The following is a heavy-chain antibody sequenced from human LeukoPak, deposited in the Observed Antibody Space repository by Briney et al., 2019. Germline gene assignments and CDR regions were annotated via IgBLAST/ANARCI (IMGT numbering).Heavy chain of an antibody. Sequence: PGGSLRLSCAASGFTFSSYAMHWVRQAPGKGLEWVAVISYDGSNKYYADSVKGPFTISRYNSNTTLYLQMNSLRAEDTAVYYCAREGGYCSSTSCPPTGWFDPWGQGTLVTVSS. CDR3: AREGGYCSSTSCPPTGWFDP. D-gene: IGHD2-2*01. V-gene: IGHV3-30-3*01. CDR1: GFTFSSYA. J-gene: IGHJ5*02. CDR2: ISYDGSNK.